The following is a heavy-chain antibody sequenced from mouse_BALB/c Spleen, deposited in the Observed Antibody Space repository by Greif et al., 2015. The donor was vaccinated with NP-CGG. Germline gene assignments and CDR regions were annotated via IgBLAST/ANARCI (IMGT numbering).Heavy chain of an antibody. Sequence: VQLQQSGPGLVKPSQSLSLTCSVTGYSITSGYYWNWIRQFPGNKLEWMGYISYDGSNNYNPSLKNRISITRDTSKNQFFLKLNSVTTEDTATYYCARDPLSGGGFAYWGQGTLVTVSA. D-gene: IGHD6-5*01. J-gene: IGHJ3*01. CDR1: GYSITSGYY. CDR3: ARDPLSGGGFAY. CDR2: ISYDGSN. V-gene: IGHV3-6*02.